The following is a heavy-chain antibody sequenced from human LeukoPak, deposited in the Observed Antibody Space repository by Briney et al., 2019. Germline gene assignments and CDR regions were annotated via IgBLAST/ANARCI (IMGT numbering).Heavy chain of an antibody. V-gene: IGHV3-21*01. J-gene: IGHJ4*02. CDR3: ARGDMATNTYFDY. D-gene: IGHD5-24*01. CDR2: ISGSTRYI. Sequence: GGSLRLSCAASGFTFSIYSMNWVRQAPGKGLEWVSSISGSTRYIYYADSLKGRFTISRDNAKNSVYLQMNSLRVEDTAVYYCARGDMATNTYFDYWGQGTLVTVSS. CDR1: GFTFSIYS.